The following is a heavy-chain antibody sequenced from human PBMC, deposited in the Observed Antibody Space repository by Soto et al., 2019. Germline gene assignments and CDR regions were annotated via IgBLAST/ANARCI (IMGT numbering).Heavy chain of an antibody. D-gene: IGHD6-19*01. Sequence: GGSLRLSCAASGFTFSSYAMSWVRQAPGKGLEWVSAISGSGGSTYYADSVKGRFTISRDNSKNTLYLQMNSLRAEDTAVYYCAKDGQWLVLGVAARTSYGMDVWGQGTTVTVSS. CDR2: ISGSGGST. V-gene: IGHV3-23*01. CDR3: AKDGQWLVLGVAARTSYGMDV. CDR1: GFTFSSYA. J-gene: IGHJ6*02.